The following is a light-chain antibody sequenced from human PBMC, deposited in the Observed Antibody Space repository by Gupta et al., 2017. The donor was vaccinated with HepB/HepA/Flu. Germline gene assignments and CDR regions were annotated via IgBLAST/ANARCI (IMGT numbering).Light chain of an antibody. J-gene: IGKJ1*01. CDR1: QTSLHVYDNQNH. Sequence: IVVTQSPDSLALSLGGRATITCKCDQTSLHVYDNQNHLAWYQQKPGQPPPLLLFWASTRGSGVPDRFSGGGSATEFTLPKSSLQDEDVAVYFCHQYYPPPPTFGQGTKVEIK. CDR3: HQYYPPPPT. CDR2: WAS. V-gene: IGKV4-1*01.